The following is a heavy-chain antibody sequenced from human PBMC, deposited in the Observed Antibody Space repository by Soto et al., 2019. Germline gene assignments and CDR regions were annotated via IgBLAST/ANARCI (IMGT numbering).Heavy chain of an antibody. V-gene: IGHV2-5*02. D-gene: IGHD3-3*01. CDR2: IYWDDDK. J-gene: IGHJ4*02. CDR1: GFSLPTSGVG. Sequence: QIPLNESGPTQVKPRQTLTLTCTFSGFSLPTSGVGVGWIRQSPGKAPEWLALIYWDDDKRYSPSLKSRLTITKDTSKNLVVLTMADLDPADTATYYCAHRVLRTVFGLVTTTAIYFDFWGQGTPVAVSS. CDR3: AHRVLRTVFGLVTTTAIYFDF.